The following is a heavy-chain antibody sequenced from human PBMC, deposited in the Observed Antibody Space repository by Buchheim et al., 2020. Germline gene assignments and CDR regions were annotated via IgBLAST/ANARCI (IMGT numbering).Heavy chain of an antibody. D-gene: IGHD4-17*01. CDR3: ARYGDSLDY. V-gene: IGHV4-34*01. CDR1: GGSFSGYY. J-gene: IGHJ4*02. CDR2: INHSGST. Sequence: QVQLQQWGAGLLKPSETLSLTCAVSGGSFSGYYWSWIRQPPGKGLEWIGEINHSGSTNYNPSLKSQVTIQVDTSKKQFSLKLSSVTAADTAVYYCARYGDSLDYWGQGTL.